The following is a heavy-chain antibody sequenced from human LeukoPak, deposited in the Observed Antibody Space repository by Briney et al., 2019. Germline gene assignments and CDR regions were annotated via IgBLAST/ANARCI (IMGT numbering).Heavy chain of an antibody. Sequence: ASVKVSYKASGYTFTGYYMHWVRQAPGQGLEWMGWIHSNSGGTNYAQEFQGRVTMTRDTSISTAYMELSRLRSDDTAVYYCARDITGTTPYWGQGTLVTVSS. CDR2: IHSNSGGT. D-gene: IGHD1-20*01. V-gene: IGHV1-2*02. CDR3: ARDITGTTPY. CDR1: GYTFTGYY. J-gene: IGHJ4*02.